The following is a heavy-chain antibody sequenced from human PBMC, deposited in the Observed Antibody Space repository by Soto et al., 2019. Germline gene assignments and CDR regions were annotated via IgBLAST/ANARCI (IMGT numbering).Heavy chain of an antibody. CDR2: FYYTGST. J-gene: IGHJ6*02. CDR3: ARDAKDSSGYYYENYYYGMDV. Sequence: SETLSLTCTVSGGSVSSEHYYWNWIRQPPGKGLEWIGYFYYTGSTNYNPSLESRLTMSVDMSKNHFSLKLSSVTAADTAVYYCARDAKDSSGYYYENYYYGMDVWGQGTTVTVSS. CDR1: GGSVSSEHYY. V-gene: IGHV4-61*03. D-gene: IGHD3-22*01.